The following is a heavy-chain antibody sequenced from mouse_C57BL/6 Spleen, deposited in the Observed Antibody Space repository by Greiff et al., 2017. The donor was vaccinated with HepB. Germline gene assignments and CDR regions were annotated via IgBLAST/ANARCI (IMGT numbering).Heavy chain of an antibody. CDR1: GFTFSDYY. V-gene: IGHV5-12*01. D-gene: IGHD1-1*01. CDR3: ARRYGSSQAWFAY. CDR2: ISNGGGST. J-gene: IGHJ3*01. Sequence: EVKVVESGGGLVQPGGSLKLSCAASGFTFSDYYMYWVRQTPEKRLEWVAYISNGGGSTYYPDTVKGRFTISRDNAKNTLYLQMSRLKSEDTAMYYCARRYGSSQAWFAYWGQGTLVTVSA.